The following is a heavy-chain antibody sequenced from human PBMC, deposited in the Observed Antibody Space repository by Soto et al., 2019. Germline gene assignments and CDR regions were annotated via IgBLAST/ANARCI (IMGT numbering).Heavy chain of an antibody. CDR1: GGTFSSYT. D-gene: IGHD3-16*02. CDR2: IIPILGIA. J-gene: IGHJ4*02. CDR3: ATATTDYIWGSYRSFDY. V-gene: IGHV1-69*02. Sequence: GASVKVSCKASGGTFSSYTICWVRRAPGQGLEWMGRIIPILGIANYAQKFQGRVTITADKSTSTAYMELSSLRSEDTAVYYCATATTDYIWGSYRSFDYWGQGTLVTVSS.